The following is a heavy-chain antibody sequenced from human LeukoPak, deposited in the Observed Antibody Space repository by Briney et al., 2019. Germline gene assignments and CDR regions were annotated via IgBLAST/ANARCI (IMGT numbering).Heavy chain of an antibody. CDR3: AKDRHSGSSPGAFDI. Sequence: GGSLRLSCAASGFTFSSYAMSWVRQAPGRGLEWVSAISGSGGSTYYADSVKGRFTISRDNSKNTLYLQMNSLRAEDTAVYYCAKDRHSGSSPGAFDIWGQGTMVTVSS. J-gene: IGHJ3*02. CDR2: ISGSGGST. CDR1: GFTFSSYA. D-gene: IGHD1-26*01. V-gene: IGHV3-23*01.